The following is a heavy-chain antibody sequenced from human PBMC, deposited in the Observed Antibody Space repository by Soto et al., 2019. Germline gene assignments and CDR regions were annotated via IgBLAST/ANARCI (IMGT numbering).Heavy chain of an antibody. CDR2: VYYTGST. V-gene: IGHV4-59*01. CDR1: GDSISTFY. CDR3: ARGRTVRNYADDSSDYFYFFDY. D-gene: IGHD3-22*01. Sequence: SETVSLTXTVSGDSISTFYWGWMRQSPGKELEWIGYVYYTGSTNYNPSLKSRVTISVDRSKNQFSLKLTSANAADTAVYYCARGRTVRNYADDSSDYFYFFDYWGQGTQVTVSS. J-gene: IGHJ4*02.